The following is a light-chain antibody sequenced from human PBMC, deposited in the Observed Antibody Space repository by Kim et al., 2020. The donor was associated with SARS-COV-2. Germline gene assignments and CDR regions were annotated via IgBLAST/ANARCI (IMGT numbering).Light chain of an antibody. CDR1: QSISTY. V-gene: IGKV1-39*01. CDR2: AAS. CDR3: QQSYTTPLT. J-gene: IGKJ4*01. Sequence: DIQMTQSPSSLSASVGDRVIISCRASQSISTYLNWYQQKPGKAPKVLIYAASSLQSGVPSRFSGSGSGTDFTLTISSLEPEDFATYFFQQSYTTPLTFGGGTKVDIK.